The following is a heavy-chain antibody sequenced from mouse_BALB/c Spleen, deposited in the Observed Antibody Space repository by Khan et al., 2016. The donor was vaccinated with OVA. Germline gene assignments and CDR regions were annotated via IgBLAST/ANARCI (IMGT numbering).Heavy chain of an antibody. CDR2: INPGSGGT. V-gene: IGHV1-54*01. Sequence: QVQLQQSGAELVRPGTSVKVSCKASGYAFSNYLIEWLKQRPGQGLEWIGVINPGSGGTKYNEKFKDTATLTADNSSSTAYMQLSSLTSDDSAVYFCARSGYGFGAYWGPGTLVTVSA. CDR3: ARSGYGFGAY. D-gene: IGHD3-2*02. J-gene: IGHJ3*01. CDR1: GYAFSNYL.